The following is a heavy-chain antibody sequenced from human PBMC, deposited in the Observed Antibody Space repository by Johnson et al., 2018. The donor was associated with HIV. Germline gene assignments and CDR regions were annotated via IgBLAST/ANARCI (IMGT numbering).Heavy chain of an antibody. J-gene: IGHJ3*02. D-gene: IGHD1-26*01. V-gene: IGHV3-30-3*02. Sequence: QVQLVESGGGLVQPGGSLRLSCAASGFTFSSYTMHWVRQAPGKGLEWVAVISYDGSNKYYADSVKGRFTISRDNSKNTLYLQMNSLRAEDTAVYYCAKEWSAFDIWGQGTMVTVSS. CDR1: GFTFSSYT. CDR2: ISYDGSNK. CDR3: AKEWSAFDI.